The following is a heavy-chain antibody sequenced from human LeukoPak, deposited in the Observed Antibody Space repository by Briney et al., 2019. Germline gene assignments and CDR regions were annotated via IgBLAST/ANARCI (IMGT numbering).Heavy chain of an antibody. CDR3: AKDFNPRYSSGWFFDY. J-gene: IGHJ4*02. CDR2: IKQDGSEK. CDR1: GFTFSSYW. Sequence: PGGSLRLSCAASGFTFSSYWMSWVRQAPGKGLEWVANIKQDGSEKYYVDSVKGRFTISRDNSKNTLYLQMNSLRAEDTAVYYCAKDFNPRYSSGWFFDYWGQGTLVTVSS. V-gene: IGHV3-7*03. D-gene: IGHD6-19*01.